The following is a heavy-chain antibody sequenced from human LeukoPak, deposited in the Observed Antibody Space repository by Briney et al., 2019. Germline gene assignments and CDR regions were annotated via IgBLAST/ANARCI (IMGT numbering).Heavy chain of an antibody. V-gene: IGHV4-39*02. CDR3: ARDLVAGLPHLG. CDR1: GGSVGSSSYY. Sequence: SETLSLTCTVSGGSVGSSSYYWGWIRQPPGKGLEWIGSIYDSGSTYYNPSLKSRVTISVDTSKNQFSLKLSSVTAADTAVYYCARDLVAGLPHLGWGQGTLVTVSS. CDR2: IYDSGST. J-gene: IGHJ4*02. D-gene: IGHD2-15*01.